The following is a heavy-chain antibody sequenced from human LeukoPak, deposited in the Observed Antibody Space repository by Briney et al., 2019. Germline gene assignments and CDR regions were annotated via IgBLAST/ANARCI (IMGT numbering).Heavy chain of an antibody. CDR2: INHSGST. D-gene: IGHD1-26*01. Sequence: SETLSLTCAVYGGSFSGYYWSWIRQPPGKGLEWIGEINHSGSTNYNPSLKSRVTISVDTSKNQFSLKLSSVTAADTAVYYCARGGAYRKRPGPYYYYYYGMDVWGQGTTVTVSS. CDR3: ARGGAYRKRPGPYYYYYYGMDV. V-gene: IGHV4-34*01. CDR1: GGSFSGYY. J-gene: IGHJ6*02.